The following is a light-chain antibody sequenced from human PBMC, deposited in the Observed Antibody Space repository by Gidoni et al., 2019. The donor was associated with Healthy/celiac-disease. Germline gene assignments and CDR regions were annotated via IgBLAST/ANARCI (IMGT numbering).Light chain of an antibody. Sequence: DIQMTQSPSSLSASVGDRVTITCRASQSISSYLTWYQHKPGKAPKLLVYAASSLQSGVPSRISGSGSGTDFTLTISSLQPEDFATYYCQQSYSTPRTFGQGTKVEIK. CDR2: AAS. CDR1: QSISSY. CDR3: QQSYSTPRT. J-gene: IGKJ1*01. V-gene: IGKV1-39*01.